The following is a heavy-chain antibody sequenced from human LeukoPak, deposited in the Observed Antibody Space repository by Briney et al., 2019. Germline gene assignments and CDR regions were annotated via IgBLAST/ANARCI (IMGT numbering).Heavy chain of an antibody. D-gene: IGHD5-12*01. V-gene: IGHV3-30-3*01. CDR1: GFTFSSYA. Sequence: GGSLRLSCAASGFTFSSYAMHWVRQAPGKGLEWVAVISYDGSNKYYADSVKGRFTISRDNSKNTLYLQMNSLRAGDTAVYYCARDPTYDGGVYWGQGTLVTVSS. J-gene: IGHJ4*02. CDR3: ARDPTYDGGVY. CDR2: ISYDGSNK.